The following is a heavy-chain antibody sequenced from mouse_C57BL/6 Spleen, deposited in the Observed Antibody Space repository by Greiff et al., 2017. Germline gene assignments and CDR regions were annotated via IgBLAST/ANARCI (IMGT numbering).Heavy chain of an antibody. J-gene: IGHJ4*01. CDR3: ARGWDNAMDY. V-gene: IGHV1-55*01. CDR2: MYPGSGST. CDR1: GYTFTSYW. D-gene: IGHD4-1*01. Sequence: QVQLKQPGAELVKPGASVKMSCKASGYTFTSYWITWVKQRPGQGLEWIGDMYPGSGSTNYNEKFKSKATLTVDTSSSTAYMQLSSLTSEDSAVYYCARGWDNAMDYWGQGTSVTVSS.